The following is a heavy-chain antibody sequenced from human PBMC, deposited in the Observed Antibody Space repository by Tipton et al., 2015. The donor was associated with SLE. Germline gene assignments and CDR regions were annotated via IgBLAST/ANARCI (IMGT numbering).Heavy chain of an antibody. Sequence: QLVQSGAEVKKPGASVKVSCKASGYTFTSYGISWVRQAPGQGLEWMGWISAYNGNTNYAQKVQGRVTMTTDTSTSTAYMELRSLRSDDTAVYYCAREDIVVVVAARNYYYGMDVWGQGTTVTVSS. CDR3: AREDIVVVVAARNYYYGMDV. J-gene: IGHJ6*02. D-gene: IGHD2-15*01. CDR2: ISAYNGNT. CDR1: GYTFTSYG. V-gene: IGHV1-18*04.